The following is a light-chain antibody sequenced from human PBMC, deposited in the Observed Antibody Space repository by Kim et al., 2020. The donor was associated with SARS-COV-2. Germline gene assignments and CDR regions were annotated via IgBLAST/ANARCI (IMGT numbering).Light chain of an antibody. CDR1: SSDVGGYNY. J-gene: IGLJ3*02. Sequence: GQSITISCTVTSSDVGGYNYVSWSQQHPGKAPKLMIYDVSNRPSGVSNRFSGSKSGNTASLTISGLQAEDEADYYCSSHTGSNTWVFGGGTQLTVL. CDR2: DVS. V-gene: IGLV2-14*03. CDR3: SSHTGSNTWV.